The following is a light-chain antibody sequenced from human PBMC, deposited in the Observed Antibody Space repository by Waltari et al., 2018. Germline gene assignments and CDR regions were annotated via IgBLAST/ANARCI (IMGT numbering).Light chain of an antibody. Sequence: TQSPGTLSLSPGEGATLSCRASQSVSSGQFVWYQQKPGQAPRLLIYGVSSRATGVPDRFSGSGSGTDFTLTISRLEPEDFAMYYCQQYGRSPYTFGQGTKLEI. V-gene: IGKV3-20*01. J-gene: IGKJ2*01. CDR1: QSVSSGQ. CDR3: QQYGRSPYT. CDR2: GVS.